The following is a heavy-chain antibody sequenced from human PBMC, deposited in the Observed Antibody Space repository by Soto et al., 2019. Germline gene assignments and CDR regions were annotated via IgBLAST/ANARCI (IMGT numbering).Heavy chain of an antibody. J-gene: IGHJ4*02. CDR3: AREDLGSVYGECDH. D-gene: IGHD5-12*01. CDR2: IYSDGST. V-gene: IGHV3-66*01. CDR1: GFTVSSDY. Sequence: EVQLVESGGGLVQPGGSLRLSCAASGFTVSSDYMSWVRQAPGKGLEWVSLIYSDGSTYYADSVKGRFTISRDNSNNTLYLQMNSLRGEDTAVYYCAREDLGSVYGECDHWGQGTLVTVSS.